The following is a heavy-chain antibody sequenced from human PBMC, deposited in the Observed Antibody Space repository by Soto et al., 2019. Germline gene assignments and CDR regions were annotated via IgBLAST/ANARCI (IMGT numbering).Heavy chain of an antibody. Sequence: QVQLVQSGAEVKKPGASVKVSCKASGYTFTSYGISWVRQAPGQGLEWMGWISAYNGNTNYAQKLQGRVTMTTDPSTSTAYMELRSLRSDDTAVYYCARGHIVVVTAILFAFDIWGQGTMVTVSS. CDR3: ARGHIVVVTAILFAFDI. J-gene: IGHJ3*02. CDR1: GYTFTSYG. D-gene: IGHD2-21*02. CDR2: ISAYNGNT. V-gene: IGHV1-18*01.